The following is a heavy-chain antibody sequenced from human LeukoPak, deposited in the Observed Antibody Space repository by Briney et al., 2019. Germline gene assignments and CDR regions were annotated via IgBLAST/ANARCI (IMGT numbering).Heavy chain of an antibody. CDR3: ARVGEAMVRGVISYYFDY. CDR2: IYYSGST. J-gene: IGHJ4*02. V-gene: IGHV4-31*03. D-gene: IGHD3-10*01. Sequence: SQTLSLTCTVSGGSLSSGGYYWRWLRQHPGKGLEWIGYIYYSGSTYYNPSLKSRVTISVDTSKNQFSLKLSSVTAADTAVYYCARVGEAMVRGVISYYFDYWGQGTLVTVSS. CDR1: GGSLSSGGYY.